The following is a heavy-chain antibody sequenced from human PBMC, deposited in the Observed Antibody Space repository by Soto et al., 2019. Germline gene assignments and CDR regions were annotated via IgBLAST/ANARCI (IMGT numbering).Heavy chain of an antibody. CDR2: INSDGTDT. CDR1: GFTFTSYW. D-gene: IGHD5-18*01. Sequence: GRSLRLSCAASGFTFTSYWMHWVRQTPGKGLVWVSRINSDGTDTVYVDSVKGRFTISRDNAKNTLFLQMNSLRAEDTAVYYCTRSITGYSYADTWGQGTLVTVSS. V-gene: IGHV3-74*01. J-gene: IGHJ5*02. CDR3: TRSITGYSYADT.